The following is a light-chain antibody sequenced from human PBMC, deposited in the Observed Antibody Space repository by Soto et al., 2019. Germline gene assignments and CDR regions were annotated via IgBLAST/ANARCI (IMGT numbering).Light chain of an antibody. Sequence: QSVLTQPPSASGTPGQRVTISCSGSSSNIGSHYVYWYQLLPGTAPNLRIYWNDQRPSWVPDRFSGSTSGTSASLAISALRYEDEADYYCGASDDRLSGYVFGSGTKLTVL. J-gene: IGLJ1*01. CDR1: SSNIGSHY. CDR2: WND. V-gene: IGLV1-47*01. CDR3: GASDDRLSGYV.